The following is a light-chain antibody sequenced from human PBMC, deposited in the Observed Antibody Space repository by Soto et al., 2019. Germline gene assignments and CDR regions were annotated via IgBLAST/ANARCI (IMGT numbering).Light chain of an antibody. V-gene: IGLV2-14*01. CDR3: CSYTSSTTSV. CDR2: DVT. J-gene: IGLJ1*01. CDR1: SSDVGGYNY. Sequence: QSALTQPASVSGSPGQSITISCTGTSSDVGGYNYVSWYQQHPGKAPKLMIYDVTTRPSGVSNRFSGSKSGNTASLTISGLQAEDEADYYCCSYTSSTTSVFGTGTKVTVL.